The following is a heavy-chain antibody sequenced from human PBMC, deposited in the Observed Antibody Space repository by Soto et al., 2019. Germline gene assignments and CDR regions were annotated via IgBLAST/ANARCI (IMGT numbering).Heavy chain of an antibody. CDR3: ARAGDSSGPVALGY. J-gene: IGHJ4*02. Sequence: ETLSLTCTVSGGSISSNSYYWGWIRQPPGKGLEWIGSIYYSGSTYYNPSLKSRVTISVDRSKNQFPLKLSSVTAADTAVYYCARAGDSSGPVALGYWGQGTLVTVSS. CDR1: GGSISSNSYY. V-gene: IGHV4-39*06. D-gene: IGHD6-19*01. CDR2: IYYSGST.